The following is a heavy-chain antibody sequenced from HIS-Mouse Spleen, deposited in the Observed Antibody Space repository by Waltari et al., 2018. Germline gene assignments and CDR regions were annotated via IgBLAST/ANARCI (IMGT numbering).Heavy chain of an antibody. CDR2: IFSNDEK. J-gene: IGHJ4*02. CDR3: ARIVVDSSGYYQYYFDY. V-gene: IGHV2-26*01. D-gene: IGHD3-22*01. Sequence: QVTLKESGPVLVKPTETLTLTCTVSGFSLSNARMGVGWIRQPPGKALEWLAHIFSNDEKSYSTSLKSRLTISKDTSKSQVVLTMTNMDPVDTATYYCARIVVDSSGYYQYYFDYWGQGTLVTVSS. CDR1: GFSLSNARMG.